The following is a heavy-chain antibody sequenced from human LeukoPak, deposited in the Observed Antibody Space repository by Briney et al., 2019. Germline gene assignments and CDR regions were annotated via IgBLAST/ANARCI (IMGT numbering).Heavy chain of an antibody. J-gene: IGHJ3*02. CDR1: GGSISSGGYY. Sequence: SETLSLTCTVSGGSISSGGYYWSWIRQPPGKGLECIGYIYHSGSTYYNPSLKSRVTISVDRSKNQFSLKLSSVTAADTAVYYCASGGGSGNYYAFDIWGQGTMVTVSS. CDR3: ASGGGSGNYYAFDI. D-gene: IGHD3-10*01. V-gene: IGHV4-30-2*01. CDR2: IYHSGST.